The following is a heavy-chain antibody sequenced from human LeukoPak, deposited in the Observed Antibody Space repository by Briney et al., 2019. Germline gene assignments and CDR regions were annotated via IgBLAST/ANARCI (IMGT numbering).Heavy chain of an antibody. CDR3: ARHIDWKFDY. CDR2: IKNDGSEE. CDR1: GFTFRNYW. V-gene: IGHV3-7*03. Sequence: GVSLRLSCAPSGFTFRNYWMTWVRQAPGKGLEWVANIKNDGSEEYYGDSLKGRFTISRDNAKDSLYLQINSLRVEDTAVYYCARHIDWKFDYWGQGTLVTGSS. J-gene: IGHJ4*02. D-gene: IGHD1-1*01.